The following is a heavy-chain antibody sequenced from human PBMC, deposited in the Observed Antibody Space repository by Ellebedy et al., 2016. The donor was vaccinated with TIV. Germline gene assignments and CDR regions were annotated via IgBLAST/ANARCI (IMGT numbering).Heavy chain of an antibody. CDR1: GYSFTSYW. CDR2: IYPGDSDT. J-gene: IGHJ6*02. CDR3: ARLTQPHSGYKVMDV. D-gene: IGHD5-12*01. V-gene: IGHV5-51*01. Sequence: GESLKISCKGSGYSFTSYWIGWVRQMPGKGLEWMGIIYPGDSDTRYSTSFQGQVTISADKSISTAYLQWSSLKASDTAMYYCARLTQPHSGYKVMDVWGQGTTVTVSS.